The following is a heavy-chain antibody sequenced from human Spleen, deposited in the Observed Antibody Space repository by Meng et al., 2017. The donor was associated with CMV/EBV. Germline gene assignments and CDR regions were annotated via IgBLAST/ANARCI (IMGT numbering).Heavy chain of an antibody. CDR2: INHSGST. V-gene: IGHV4-34*01. D-gene: IGHD1-26*01. CDR3: ARALIRATIDY. Sequence: QVQVQEARPGLVQPSETLVLTCAVYGGSFSGYYWSWIRQPPGKGLEWIGEINHSGSTNYNPSLKSRVTISVDTSKNQFSLKLSSVTAADTAVYYCARALIRATIDYWGQGTLVTVSS. CDR1: GGSFSGYY. J-gene: IGHJ4*02.